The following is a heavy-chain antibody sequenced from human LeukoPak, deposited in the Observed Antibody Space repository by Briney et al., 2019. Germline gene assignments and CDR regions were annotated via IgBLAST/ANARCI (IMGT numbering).Heavy chain of an antibody. D-gene: IGHD3-22*01. CDR1: GGSFSGYY. J-gene: IGHJ3*02. V-gene: IGHV4-34*01. CDR2: INHSGST. Sequence: SETLSLTCAVYGGSFSGYYWSWIRQPPGKGLEWIGEINHSGSTNYNPSLKSRVTISVDTSKNQFSLKLSSVTAADTAVYYCAREVVFTTFAFDIWGQGTMVTVSS. CDR3: AREVVFTTFAFDI.